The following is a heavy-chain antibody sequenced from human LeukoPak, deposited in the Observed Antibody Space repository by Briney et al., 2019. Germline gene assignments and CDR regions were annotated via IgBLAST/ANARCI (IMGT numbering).Heavy chain of an antibody. CDR2: IYYSGST. J-gene: IGHJ4*02. D-gene: IGHD3-22*01. CDR1: GGSISSYY. V-gene: IGHV4-59*01. CDR3: ARVSRYYYDSSGYDY. Sequence: PSETLSLTCTVSGGSISSYYWSWIRQPPGKGLEWIGYIYYSGSTNYNPSLKSRVTISVDTSKNQFSLKLSSVTAADTAVYYCARVSRYYYDSSGYDYWGQGTLVTVSS.